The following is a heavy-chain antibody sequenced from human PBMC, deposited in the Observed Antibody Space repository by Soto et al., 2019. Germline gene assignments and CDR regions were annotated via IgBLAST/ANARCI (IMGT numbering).Heavy chain of an antibody. V-gene: IGHV4-30-4*01. D-gene: IGHD3-22*01. J-gene: IGHJ4*02. CDR2: IYYSGST. Sequence: SETLSLTCTVSGGSISSGDYYWSWIRQPPGKGLEWIGYIYYSGSTYYNPSLKSRVTISVDTSKNQFSLKLSSVTAADTAVYYCARGGGVILRENKKFDYWGQGTLVTVSS. CDR3: ARGGGVILRENKKFDY. CDR1: GGSISSGDYY.